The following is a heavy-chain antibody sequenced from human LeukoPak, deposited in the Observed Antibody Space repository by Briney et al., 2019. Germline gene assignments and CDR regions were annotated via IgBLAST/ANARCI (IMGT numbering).Heavy chain of an antibody. J-gene: IGHJ4*02. CDR3: AGYGSGSYYKALDF. D-gene: IGHD3-10*01. V-gene: IGHV4-59*01. CDR2: VYYTGSS. CDR1: GDSISSSY. Sequence: PSETLSLTCTVSGDSISSSYWSWIRQPPGKGLEWIGYVYYTGSSYYNPSLKSRATTSIDMSKNQFSLKLTSMIAADTAVYYCAGYGSGSYYKALDFWGQGILVTVSS.